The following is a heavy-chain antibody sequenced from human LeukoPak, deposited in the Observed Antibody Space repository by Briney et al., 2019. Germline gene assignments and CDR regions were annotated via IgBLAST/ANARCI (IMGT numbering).Heavy chain of an antibody. J-gene: IGHJ4*02. V-gene: IGHV1-2*02. Sequence: ASVNVSCKASVYTFTGYYMHWVRQAPGQGLEWMGWINPNSGGTNYAQKFQGRVTMARDTSISTAYMELSRLRSDDTAVYYCARSARWRYGPGFVGNYWGQGTLVTVSS. CDR1: VYTFTGYY. CDR3: ARSARWRYGPGFVGNY. D-gene: IGHD2-21*01. CDR2: INPNSGGT.